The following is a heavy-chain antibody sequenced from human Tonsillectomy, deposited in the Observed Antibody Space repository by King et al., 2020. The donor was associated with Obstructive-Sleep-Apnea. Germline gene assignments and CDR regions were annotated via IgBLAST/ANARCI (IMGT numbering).Heavy chain of an antibody. CDR1: GYTFTSYD. J-gene: IGHJ4*02. Sequence: QLVQSGAEVKKPGASVKVSCKASGYTFTSYDINWVRQATGQGLEWMGWMNPNSGNTGYARKFQGRVIMTRNTSISTAYMELSSLRSEDTAVYYCARGIRSLTGYWYYFDYWGQGTLVTVSS. CDR2: MNPNSGNT. CDR3: ARGIRSLTGYWYYFDY. V-gene: IGHV1-8*01. D-gene: IGHD3-9*01.